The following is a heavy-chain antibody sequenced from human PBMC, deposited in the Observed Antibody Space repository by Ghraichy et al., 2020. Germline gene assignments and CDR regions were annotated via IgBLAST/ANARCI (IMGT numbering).Heavy chain of an antibody. V-gene: IGHV4-4*02. CDR1: GGSISSSNW. J-gene: IGHJ1*01. D-gene: IGHD3-22*01. CDR2: IYHSGST. CDR3: ARSSDTSGDYYFSDYFQH. Sequence: SETLSLTCAVSGGSISSSNWWSWVRQPPGKGLEWIGEIYHSGSTNYNPSLKSRVTISVDKSKNQFSLNLSSVTDADTAVYYCARSSDTSGDYYFSDYFQHCGKGSPVIVS.